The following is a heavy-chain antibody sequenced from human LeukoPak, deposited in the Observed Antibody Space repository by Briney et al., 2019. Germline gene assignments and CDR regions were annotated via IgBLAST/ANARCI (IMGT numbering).Heavy chain of an antibody. Sequence: ASVKVSCKASGGTFSSYAISWVRQAPGQGLEWMGRIIPILGMANYAQKFQGRVTITADKSTSTAYMELSSLRSEDTAVYYCATAYYDFWSGPGSGYWGQGTLVTVSS. CDR2: IIPILGMA. J-gene: IGHJ4*02. V-gene: IGHV1-69*04. CDR3: ATAYYDFWSGPGSGY. D-gene: IGHD3-3*01. CDR1: GGTFSSYA.